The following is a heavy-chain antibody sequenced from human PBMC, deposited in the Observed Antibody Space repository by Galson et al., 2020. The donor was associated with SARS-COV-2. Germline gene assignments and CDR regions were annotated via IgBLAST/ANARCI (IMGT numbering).Heavy chain of an antibody. CDR2: IYNSVSS. D-gene: IGHD5-18*01. J-gene: IGHJ4*02. Sequence: ASETLSLTCTVSGGSISSGDHYWSWIRQSPGKGLEWIGHIYNSVSSHYNPSLKSRVTISGETSENQFSLKMSSVTDADTAVYYCARGRGFGYGVDYWGLGTLVTVSS. CDR1: GGSISSGDHY. V-gene: IGHV4-30-4*01. CDR3: ARGRGFGYGVDY.